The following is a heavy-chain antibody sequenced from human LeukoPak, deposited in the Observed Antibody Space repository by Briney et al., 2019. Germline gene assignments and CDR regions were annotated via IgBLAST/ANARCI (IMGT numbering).Heavy chain of an antibody. V-gene: IGHV4-34*01. CDR1: GGSFSGYY. D-gene: IGHD4-17*01. Sequence: SETLSLTCAVYGGSFSGYYWSWICQPPGKGLEWIGEINHSGSTNYNPSLKSRVTISVDTSKNQFSLKLSSVTAADTAVYYCARGDTVTTHYYGMDVWGQGTTVTVSS. J-gene: IGHJ6*02. CDR3: ARGDTVTTHYYGMDV. CDR2: INHSGST.